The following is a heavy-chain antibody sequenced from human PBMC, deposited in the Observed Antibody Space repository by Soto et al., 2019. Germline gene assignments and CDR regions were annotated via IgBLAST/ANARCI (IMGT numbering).Heavy chain of an antibody. CDR1: GFTFCSYS. V-gene: IGHV3-21*01. J-gene: IGHJ3*02. CDR3: ARQKNRNAFDI. CDR2: ISSSSSYI. Sequence: GGSLRLSCAASGFTFCSYSMNWVRQAPGKGLEWVSSISSSSSYIYYADSVKGRFTISRDNAKNSLYLQMNSLRAEDTAVYYCARQKNRNAFDIWGQGTMVTVSS.